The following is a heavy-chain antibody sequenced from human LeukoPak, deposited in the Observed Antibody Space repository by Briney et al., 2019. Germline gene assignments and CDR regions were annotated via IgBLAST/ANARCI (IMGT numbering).Heavy chain of an antibody. V-gene: IGHV4-4*07. CDR1: GGSIISNY. D-gene: IGHD3-22*01. CDR2: IYGSGTT. Sequence: SETLSLTCTVSGGSIISNYWSWLRQSAGTGLEWIGRIYGSGTTDYNPSLKSRVTMSLDTSRKQFSLRLTSVTAADTAVYYCARLKFYDSTGYSPGYYMDVWGKGTTVSVFS. J-gene: IGHJ6*03. CDR3: ARLKFYDSTGYSPGYYMDV.